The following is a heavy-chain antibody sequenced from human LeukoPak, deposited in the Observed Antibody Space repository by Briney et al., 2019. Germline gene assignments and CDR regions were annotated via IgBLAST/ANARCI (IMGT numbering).Heavy chain of an antibody. Sequence: SETLSLTSDVFVGSFTDYFWTWVRQSPGKGLEWIGEINDYTGNTNYSSSLNSRVSISLEKSKNQFSLELRSVTAADTAVYYCARGRIAKIVVVHSFHYGMDVWGQGTTATVSS. J-gene: IGHJ6*02. CDR1: VGSFTDYF. CDR2: INDYTGNT. CDR3: ARGRIAKIVVVHSFHYGMDV. D-gene: IGHD3-22*01. V-gene: IGHV4-34*01.